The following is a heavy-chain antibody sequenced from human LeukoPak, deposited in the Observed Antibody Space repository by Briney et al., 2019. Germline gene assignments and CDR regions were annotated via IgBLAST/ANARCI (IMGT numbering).Heavy chain of an antibody. CDR2: IYTSGST. J-gene: IGHJ4*02. D-gene: IGHD6-13*01. Sequence: PSETLSLTCTVSGASISSYYWSWIRQSAGKGLEWIRRIYTSGSTNYNPSLKSRVTISVDKSKNQLSLKLSSVTAADTAVYYCARVPRIIASGYYFDYWGQGTLVTVSS. V-gene: IGHV4-4*07. CDR3: ARVPRIIASGYYFDY. CDR1: GASISSYY.